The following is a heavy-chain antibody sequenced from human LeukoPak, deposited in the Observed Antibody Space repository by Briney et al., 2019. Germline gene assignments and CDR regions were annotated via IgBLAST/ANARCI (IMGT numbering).Heavy chain of an antibody. CDR1: GYTFNSDH. CDR3: ARAQGSYYHYYMDV. D-gene: IGHD1-26*01. J-gene: IGHJ6*03. CDR2: INPSGGSP. Sequence: ASVKVSCKASGYTFNSDHLHWVRQAPGQGLEWMGIINPSGGSPNYAQKFQGRVTMTRDMSTSTVNMELSSLRSEDTAVYYCARAQGSYYHYYMDVWGKGTTVTVSS. V-gene: IGHV1-46*02.